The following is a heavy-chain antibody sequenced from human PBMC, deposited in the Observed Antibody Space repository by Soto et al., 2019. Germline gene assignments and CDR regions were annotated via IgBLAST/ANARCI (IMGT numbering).Heavy chain of an antibody. CDR1: GGSLSRYY. J-gene: IGHJ4*02. Sequence: PSETLSLTCTVLGGSLSRYYWNWFRQPPGKGLEWIGYVYSSGSTNYNPSLKSRVTISIDASKNQFSLKVTSLTAADTAVYYCARGTTGKSIIGFDYWGQGALVTVSS. V-gene: IGHV4-59*01. CDR3: ARGTTGKSIIGFDY. CDR2: VYSSGST. D-gene: IGHD1-1*01.